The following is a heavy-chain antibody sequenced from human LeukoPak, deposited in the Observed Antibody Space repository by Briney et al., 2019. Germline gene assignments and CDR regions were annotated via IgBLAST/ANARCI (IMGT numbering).Heavy chain of an antibody. CDR1: GDSVSSNSAA. D-gene: IGHD1-26*01. V-gene: IGHV6-1*01. CDR2: THYRSKWYN. CDR3: ARSLSSGSYSAFDY. Sequence: SQTLSLTCAISGDSVSSNSAAWIWIRQSPSRGLEWLGRTHYRSKWYNDYAVSVKSRITISPDTSKNQFSLQLNSVTPEDTAVYYCARSLSSGSYSAFDYWGQGAPVTVSS. J-gene: IGHJ4*02.